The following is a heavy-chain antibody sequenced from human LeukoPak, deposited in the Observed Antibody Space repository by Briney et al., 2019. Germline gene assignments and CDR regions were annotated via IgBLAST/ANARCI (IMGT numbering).Heavy chain of an antibody. V-gene: IGHV3-48*01. CDR3: ARVCRRYFDY. J-gene: IGHJ4*02. CDR2: ISCNSSSI. CDR1: GFIFSSYS. Sequence: PGGSLTLSCAASGFIFSSYSMNWVRQAPGKGLEWVSYISCNSSSIYYADAVKGRFTISRDNAQNSLYLQMNSLRAEDTAVYYCARVCRRYFDYWGERTLVTVSS. D-gene: IGHD1-14*01.